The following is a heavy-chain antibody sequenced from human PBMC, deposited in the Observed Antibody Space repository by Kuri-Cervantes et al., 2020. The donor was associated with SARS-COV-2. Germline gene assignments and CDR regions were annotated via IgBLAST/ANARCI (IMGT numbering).Heavy chain of an antibody. V-gene: IGHV4-61*02. CDR3: ARGVTNVYTSSWHNYYYMDV. CDR1: GGSISSGSYY. J-gene: IGHJ6*03. Sequence: SETLSLTCTVSGGSISSGSYYWSWIRQPAGKGLEWIGRIYTSGSTNYNPSLKSRVTISVDTSKNQFSLKLTSVTAADTAVYYCARGVTNVYTSSWHNYYYMDVWGKGTTVTVSS. D-gene: IGHD6-19*01. CDR2: IYTSGST.